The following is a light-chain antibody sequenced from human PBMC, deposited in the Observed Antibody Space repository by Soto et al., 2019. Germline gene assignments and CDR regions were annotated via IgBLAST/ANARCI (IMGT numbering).Light chain of an antibody. CDR2: WAS. CDR3: QQYYSTPWT. Sequence: DIVMTQSPDPLAVSLGERATINCKSSQSVLYCSNNKNYLAWYQHKPGQPPKLLIYWASTRESGVPGRFSGSGSGTDFTLNISSLQAEDVAVYYCQQYYSTPWTFGQGTKVEIK. CDR1: QSVLYCSNNKNY. V-gene: IGKV4-1*01. J-gene: IGKJ1*01.